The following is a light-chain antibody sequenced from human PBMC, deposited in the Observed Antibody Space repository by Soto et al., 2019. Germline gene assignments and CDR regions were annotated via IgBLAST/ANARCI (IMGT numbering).Light chain of an antibody. V-gene: IGLV2-23*01. Sequence: QSALTQPASVSGSPGQSITISCTGTSSDVGSYNLVSWYQQHPGKAPKLMIYEGSKRPSGVSNRFSGSKSGNTASLTISGPQAEDEADYYCCSYAGSSTSVFGGGTKLTVL. CDR3: CSYAGSSTSV. CDR2: EGS. J-gene: IGLJ2*01. CDR1: SSDVGSYNL.